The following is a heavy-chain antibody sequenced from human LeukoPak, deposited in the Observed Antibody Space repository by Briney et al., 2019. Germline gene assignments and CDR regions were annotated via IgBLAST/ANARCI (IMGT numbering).Heavy chain of an antibody. Sequence: GGSLRLSCAASGFTFKLYAMNWVRQAPGKGPEWVSSITGYGDTTYTADSVKGRFTISRDNSKNTVSLQMNSLRVEDTAVYYCVRARGPYVDIADNCFDPWGQGTLVAVSS. CDR3: VRARGPYVDIADNCFDP. D-gene: IGHD3-9*01. V-gene: IGHV3-23*01. J-gene: IGHJ5*02. CDR1: GFTFKLYA. CDR2: ITGYGDTT.